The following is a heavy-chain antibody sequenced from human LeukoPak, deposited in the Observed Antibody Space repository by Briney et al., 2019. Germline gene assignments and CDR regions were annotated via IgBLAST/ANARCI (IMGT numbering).Heavy chain of an antibody. CDR1: GGTFSSYA. CDR2: ITPIFGTA. V-gene: IGHV1-69*13. D-gene: IGHD6-6*01. J-gene: IGHJ4*02. CDR3: AREYSSSPYYFDY. Sequence: SVKVSCKASGGTFSSYAISWVRQAPGQGLEWMGGITPIFGTANYAQKFQGRVTITADESTSTAYMELSSLRSEDTAVYYCAREYSSSPYYFDYWGQGTLVTVSS.